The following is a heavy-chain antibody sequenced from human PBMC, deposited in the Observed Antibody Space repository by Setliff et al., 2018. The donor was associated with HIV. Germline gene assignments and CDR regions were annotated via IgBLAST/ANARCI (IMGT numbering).Heavy chain of an antibody. Sequence: GASVKVSCKASGYTFTTYGITWVRQAPGQGLEWMGWISTYNGNTNYAQKFQGRVTMTTVTSTSTAYMELRSLRSDDTAVYYCARCYYDSSGPTDAFDIWGQGTVVTVSS. J-gene: IGHJ3*02. CDR3: ARCYYDSSGPTDAFDI. CDR1: GYTFTTYG. CDR2: ISTYNGNT. D-gene: IGHD3-22*01. V-gene: IGHV1-18*01.